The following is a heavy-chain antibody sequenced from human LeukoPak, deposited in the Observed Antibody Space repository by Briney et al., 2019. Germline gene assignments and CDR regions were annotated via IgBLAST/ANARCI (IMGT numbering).Heavy chain of an antibody. D-gene: IGHD1-14*01. CDR3: ARCGSDRLGYKYYFEY. CDR2: IYTSGST. CDR1: GGSISSYY. V-gene: IGHV4-4*07. J-gene: IGHJ4*02. Sequence: SETLSLTCTVSGGSISSYYWSWIRQPAGKGLEWIGRIYTSGSTNYNPSLKSRVTISVDTPKNQFSLRLSSVTAADTAVYYCARCGSDRLGYKYYFEYCGQGTLVTVSS.